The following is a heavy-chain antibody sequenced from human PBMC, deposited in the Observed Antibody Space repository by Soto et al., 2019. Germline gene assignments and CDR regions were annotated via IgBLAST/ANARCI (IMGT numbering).Heavy chain of an antibody. V-gene: IGHV1-69*13. CDR1: GGTFSNYT. Sequence: ASVKVSCKASGGTFSNYTINWVRQAPAQGLEWMGGISPIFGTSKYALKFEDRVSITADDSTTTAYMVLIGPSSEDTPGYCRARPLSSTTLFDYWGQGTLVTVSS. D-gene: IGHD1-1*01. CDR3: ARPLSSTTLFDY. CDR2: ISPIFGTS. J-gene: IGHJ4*02.